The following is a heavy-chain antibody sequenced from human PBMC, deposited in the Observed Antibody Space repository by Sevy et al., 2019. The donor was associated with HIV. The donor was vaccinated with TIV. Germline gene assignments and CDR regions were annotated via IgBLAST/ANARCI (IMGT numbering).Heavy chain of an antibody. Sequence: GGSLRLSCAASGFTFEDYAIHWVRQGPGKGLEWVAGINWNSASIAYADSVKGRFTISRDNARKSLNLQMRSLRVEDTALYYCAKDNRRNTYDFNWFDTWGRGTLVTVSS. J-gene: IGHJ5*02. D-gene: IGHD3-16*01. CDR3: AKDNRRNTYDFNWFDT. V-gene: IGHV3-9*01. CDR1: GFTFEDYA. CDR2: INWNSASI.